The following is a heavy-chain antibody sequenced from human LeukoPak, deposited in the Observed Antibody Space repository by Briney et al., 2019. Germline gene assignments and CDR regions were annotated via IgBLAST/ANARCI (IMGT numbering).Heavy chain of an antibody. Sequence: GGSLRLSCAASGFTLSSYRMNWVRQAPGKGLEWVSYISGSSTTIYYADSVKGRFTISRDNAKNSLYLQMSSLRDEDTAVYYCARAYAAFDIWGQGTMVTVSS. CDR2: ISGSSTTI. J-gene: IGHJ3*02. D-gene: IGHD4-17*01. V-gene: IGHV3-48*02. CDR3: ARAYAAFDI. CDR1: GFTLSSYR.